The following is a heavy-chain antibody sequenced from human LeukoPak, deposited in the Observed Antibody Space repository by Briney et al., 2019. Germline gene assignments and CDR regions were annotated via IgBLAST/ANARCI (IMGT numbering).Heavy chain of an antibody. J-gene: IGHJ3*02. CDR2: ITGSGGNT. CDR1: GLTFSTYG. V-gene: IGHV3-23*01. Sequence: GGSLRLSCAASGLTFSTYGMNWVRQAPGKGLEWVSAITGSGGNTYYADSVKGLFTVSRDNSKNTLFMKMQSLRADDTAVYYCAKVRYTTVVTQLHAFDIWGQGTMVTVSS. CDR3: AKVRYTTVVTQLHAFDI. D-gene: IGHD4-23*01.